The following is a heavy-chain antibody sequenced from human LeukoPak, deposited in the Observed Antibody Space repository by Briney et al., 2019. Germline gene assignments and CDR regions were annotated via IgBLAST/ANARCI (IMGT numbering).Heavy chain of an antibody. CDR3: AKIVVVPAATDFDY. V-gene: IGHV3-23*01. CDR1: GFTFSSYA. J-gene: IGHJ4*02. Sequence: GGSLRVSCAASGFTFSSYAMSWVRQARGKGLEWVSAISGSGGSTYYADSVKGRFTISRDNSKNTLYLQMNSLRAEDTAVYYCAKIVVVPAATDFDYWGQGTLVTVSS. CDR2: ISGSGGST. D-gene: IGHD2-2*01.